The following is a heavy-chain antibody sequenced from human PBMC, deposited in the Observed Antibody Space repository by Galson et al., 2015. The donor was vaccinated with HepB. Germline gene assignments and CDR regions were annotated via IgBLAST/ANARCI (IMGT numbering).Heavy chain of an antibody. CDR3: ARGHDKPAAGVDV. J-gene: IGHJ6*02. CDR2: ISSSSSYI. CDR1: GFTFSSYS. D-gene: IGHD6-13*01. Sequence: SLRLSCAASGFTFSSYSMNWVRQAPGKGLEWVSSISSSSSYIYYADSVKGRFTISRDNAKNSLYLQMNSLRAEDTAVYYCARGHDKPAAGVDVWGQGTTVTVSS. V-gene: IGHV3-21*01.